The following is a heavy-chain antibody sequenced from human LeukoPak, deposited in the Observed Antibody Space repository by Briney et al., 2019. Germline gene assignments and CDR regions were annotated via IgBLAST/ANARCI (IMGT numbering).Heavy chain of an antibody. J-gene: IGHJ4*02. D-gene: IGHD3-22*01. CDR3: ASRRVTYYYDSSGYYYGSPGRYFDY. Sequence: SESLSLTCAVYVGSLSGDEWIWIRQPPWKGREWIGEINHSGSTNYNPSLKSRVTISVDTSKNQFSLKLSPVTAADTAVYYCASRRVTYYYDSSGYYYGSPGRYFDYWGQGTLVTVSS. CDR1: VGSLSGDE. CDR2: INHSGST. V-gene: IGHV4-34*01.